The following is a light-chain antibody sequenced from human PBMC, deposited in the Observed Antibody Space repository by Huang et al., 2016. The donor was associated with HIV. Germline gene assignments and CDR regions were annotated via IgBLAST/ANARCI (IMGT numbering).Light chain of an antibody. J-gene: IGKJ3*01. V-gene: IGKV1-27*01. CDR2: GAS. CDR1: QGIGTS. CDR3: KKYSSVPHT. Sequence: DIQMTQSPSSLSTSVGGRVTITCRASQGIGTSLAWYQQKPGKVPKLLIYGASTLQSGVPSRFSGSGSGTDFTLTISSLRPEDVATYYCKKYSSVPHTFGPGTKVDI.